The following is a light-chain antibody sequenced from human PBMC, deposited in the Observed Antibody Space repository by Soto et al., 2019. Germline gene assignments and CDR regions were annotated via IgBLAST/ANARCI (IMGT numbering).Light chain of an antibody. CDR1: SSNIGAGYH. Sequence: QSVLTQPPSVSGAPGQRVTISCTGSSSNIGAGYHVHWYQHLPGTAPKLLIYANNIRPSGVPDRFSGSQSGTSASLAITGLQADDEAVYYCQSYDRRLSGGVFGGGTKLTVL. J-gene: IGLJ3*02. V-gene: IGLV1-40*01. CDR3: QSYDRRLSGGV. CDR2: ANN.